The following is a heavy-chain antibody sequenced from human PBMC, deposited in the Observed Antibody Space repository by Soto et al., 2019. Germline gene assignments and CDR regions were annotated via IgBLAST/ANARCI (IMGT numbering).Heavy chain of an antibody. CDR2: INPNSGGT. D-gene: IGHD6-6*01. V-gene: IGHV1-2*02. J-gene: IGHJ4*02. CDR3: ARDRRGLRQYYFDS. Sequence: VGSVKVSFKSGGYHFPDRYLHLVREAAGQGLEWMGWINPNSGGTNFALKFQGRVTMTRDTSISTAYIELSRLTSADSAVYYCARDRRGLRQYYFDSWGQGSLCTVSS. CDR1: GYHFPDRY.